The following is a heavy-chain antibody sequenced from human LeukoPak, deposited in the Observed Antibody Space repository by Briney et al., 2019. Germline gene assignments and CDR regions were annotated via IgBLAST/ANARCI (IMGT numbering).Heavy chain of an antibody. J-gene: IGHJ6*04. CDR1: GGTVSSYA. V-gene: IGHV1-69*13. CDR2: ILPMFGRA. CDR3: ARETGTTSPKPFYG. D-gene: IGHD1/OR15-1a*01. Sequence: SVKVSCKASGGTVSSYAISWVRQAPGQGLEWMGRILPMFGRADYAQKFQDRVTFTSDFSTSTAHMELSSLRFEHTAVYYCARETGTTSPKPFYGWGKGTTLTVYS.